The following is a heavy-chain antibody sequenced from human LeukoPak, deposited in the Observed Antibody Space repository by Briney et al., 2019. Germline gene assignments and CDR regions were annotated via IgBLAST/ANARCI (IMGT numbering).Heavy chain of an antibody. D-gene: IGHD6-6*01. Sequence: ASVKVSCKASGGTFSSYAISWVRQAPGQGLEWMGWISAYNGNTNYAQKLQGRVTMTTDTSTSAAYMELRSLRSDDTAVYYCARLKAARPLYYYYGMDVWGQGTTVTVSS. CDR3: ARLKAARPLYYYYGMDV. CDR2: ISAYNGNT. V-gene: IGHV1-18*01. CDR1: GGTFSSYA. J-gene: IGHJ6*02.